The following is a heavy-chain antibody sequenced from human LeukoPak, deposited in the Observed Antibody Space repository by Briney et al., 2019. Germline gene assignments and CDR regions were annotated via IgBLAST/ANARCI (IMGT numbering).Heavy chain of an antibody. Sequence: SETLSLTCTVSGGSISSYYWSWIRQPPGKGLEWIGEINHSGSTNYNPSLKSRVTISVDTSKNQFSLKLSSVTAADTAVYYCARGRIAAAGRSSNWFDPWGQGTLVTVSS. V-gene: IGHV4-34*01. D-gene: IGHD6-13*01. CDR1: GGSISSYY. CDR2: INHSGST. CDR3: ARGRIAAAGRSSNWFDP. J-gene: IGHJ5*02.